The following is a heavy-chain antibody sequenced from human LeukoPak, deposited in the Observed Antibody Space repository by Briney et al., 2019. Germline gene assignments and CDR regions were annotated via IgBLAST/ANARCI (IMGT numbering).Heavy chain of an antibody. J-gene: IGHJ4*02. V-gene: IGHV3-23*01. CDR3: AKPHRAVAGLQYYFDY. CDR2: ISGSGGST. D-gene: IGHD6-19*01. Sequence: PGRSLRLSCRAYGFTFADHAMSWVRQAPGKGLEWVSAISGSGGSTYYADSVRGRFTISRDNSKNTLYLQMNSLRAEDTAVYYCAKPHRAVAGLQYYFDYWGQGTLVTVSS. CDR1: GFTFADHA.